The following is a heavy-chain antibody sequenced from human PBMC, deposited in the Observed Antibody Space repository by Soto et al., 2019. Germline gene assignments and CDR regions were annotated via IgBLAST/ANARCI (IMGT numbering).Heavy chain of an antibody. D-gene: IGHD3-16*02. J-gene: IGHJ4*02. CDR2: ISSSSSYI. CDR1: GFTFSSYS. Sequence: AGGSLRLSCAASGFTFSSYSMNWVRQAPGKGLEWVSSISSSSSYIYYADSVKGRFTISRDNAKNSLYLQMNSLRAEDTAVYYCASTRSGQLRGFSFWGQGTLVTVSS. CDR3: ASTRSGQLRGFSF. V-gene: IGHV3-21*01.